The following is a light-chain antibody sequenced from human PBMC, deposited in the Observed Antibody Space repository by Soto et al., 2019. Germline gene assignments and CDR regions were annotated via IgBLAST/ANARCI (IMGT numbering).Light chain of an antibody. Sequence: ALTQPASVSGSPGQSITISCTGTSSDIGHYIHVSWLQQHPGKAPKSMIYDVSNRSPGVSNRYSGSKSGNTASLTISGLQGEDEAYYYCSSSTSTGTWVFGGGTKLTVL. CDR2: DVS. V-gene: IGLV2-14*01. CDR3: SSSTSTGTWV. J-gene: IGLJ3*02. CDR1: SSDIGHYIH.